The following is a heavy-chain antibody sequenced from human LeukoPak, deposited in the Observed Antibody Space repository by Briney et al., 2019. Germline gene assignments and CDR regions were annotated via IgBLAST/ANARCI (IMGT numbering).Heavy chain of an antibody. Sequence: VASVKVSCKASGGTFSSYAITWVRQAPGQGLEWMGGIIPIFGTANYAQKFQGRVTITADESTSTAYMELSSLRSEDTAVYYCEREVAGTAFYYFDYWGQGTLVTVSS. D-gene: IGHD6-19*01. CDR3: EREVAGTAFYYFDY. CDR2: IIPIFGTA. CDR1: GGTFSSYA. V-gene: IGHV1-69*13. J-gene: IGHJ4*02.